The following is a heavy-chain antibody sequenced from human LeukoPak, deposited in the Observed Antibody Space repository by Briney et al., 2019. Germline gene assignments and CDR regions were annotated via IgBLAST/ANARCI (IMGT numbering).Heavy chain of an antibody. D-gene: IGHD4-17*01. V-gene: IGHV3-7*05. CDR3: TTYSAFDV. Sequence: GGSLRLSCAASGFTFSSYWMKWVRQAPGKGLEWGASIKQDGSEIHYVDSVKGRFTISRDNAKKSLYLQMNSLRAEDTALYYCTTYSAFDVWGQGTMVTVSS. CDR2: IKQDGSEI. J-gene: IGHJ3*01. CDR1: GFTFSSYW.